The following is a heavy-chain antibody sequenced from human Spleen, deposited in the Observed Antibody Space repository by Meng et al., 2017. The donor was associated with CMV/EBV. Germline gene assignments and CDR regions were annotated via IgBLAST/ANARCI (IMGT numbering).Heavy chain of an antibody. CDR2: INHSGST. D-gene: IGHD3-16*02. CDR1: GGSFSGYY. Sequence: SETLSLTCAVYGGSFSGYYWNWIRQSPGKGLEWIGEINHSGSTNYNPSLKSRLTISVDTSRNQLSLKLSSVTAADPAVYYCSRGSDYAWGSYRREHAFDLWGQGTMVTVSS. J-gene: IGHJ3*01. CDR3: SRGSDYAWGSYRREHAFDL. V-gene: IGHV4-34*01.